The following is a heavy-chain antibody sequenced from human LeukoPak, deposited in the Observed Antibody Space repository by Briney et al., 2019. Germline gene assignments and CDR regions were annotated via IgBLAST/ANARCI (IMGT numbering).Heavy chain of an antibody. Sequence: GGSLRLSCAASGFTFSSYAMSWVRQASGKGLEWVSAISGSGGSTYYADSVKGRFTISRDNSKNTLYLQMNSLRAEDTAVYYCAKVQDVDTASAPGYYYYGMDVWGQGTTVTVSS. J-gene: IGHJ6*02. CDR1: GFTFSSYA. D-gene: IGHD5-18*01. V-gene: IGHV3-23*01. CDR2: ISGSGGST. CDR3: AKVQDVDTASAPGYYYYGMDV.